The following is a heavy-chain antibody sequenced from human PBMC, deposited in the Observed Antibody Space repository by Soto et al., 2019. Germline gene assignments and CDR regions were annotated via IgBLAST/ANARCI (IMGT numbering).Heavy chain of an antibody. CDR1: GYTFTSYG. CDR3: ARDLGYCSGGSCGGDAFDI. V-gene: IGHV1-18*01. D-gene: IGHD2-15*01. CDR2: ISAYNGNT. Sequence: ASVKVSCKASGYTFTSYGISWVRQAPGQGLEWMGWISAYNGNTNYAQKLQGRVTMTTDTSTSTAYMELRSLRSDDTAVYYCARDLGYCSGGSCGGDAFDIWGQGTMVTVSS. J-gene: IGHJ3*02.